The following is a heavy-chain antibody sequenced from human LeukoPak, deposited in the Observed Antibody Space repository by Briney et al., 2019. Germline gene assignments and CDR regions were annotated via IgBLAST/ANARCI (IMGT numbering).Heavy chain of an antibody. D-gene: IGHD3-3*01. CDR1: GGSISGGGYY. J-gene: IGHJ5*02. V-gene: IGHV4-31*03. CDR3: ARGGYDFWSGYLYPNWFDP. CDR2: IYYSGST. Sequence: SETLSLTCTVSGGSISGGGYYWSWIRQHPGKGLEWIGYIYYSGSTYYNPSLKSRVTISVDTSKNQFSLKLSSVTAADTAVYYCARGGYDFWSGYLYPNWFDPWGQGTLVTVSS.